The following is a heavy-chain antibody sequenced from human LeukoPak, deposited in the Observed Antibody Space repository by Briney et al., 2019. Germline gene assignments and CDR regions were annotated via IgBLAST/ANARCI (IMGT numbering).Heavy chain of an antibody. Sequence: SETLSLTCAVYGGSFSGYYWSWIRQPPGKGLEWIGEINHSGSTNYNPSLKSRVTISVDTSKNQFPLKLSSVTAADTAVYYCASGPAAIGYFDYWGQGTLVTVSS. J-gene: IGHJ4*02. CDR2: INHSGST. D-gene: IGHD2-2*02. CDR3: ASGPAAIGYFDY. CDR1: GGSFSGYY. V-gene: IGHV4-34*01.